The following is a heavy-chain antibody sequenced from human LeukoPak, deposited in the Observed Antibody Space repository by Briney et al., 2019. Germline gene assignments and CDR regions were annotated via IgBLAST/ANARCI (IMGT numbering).Heavy chain of an antibody. D-gene: IGHD4-23*01. V-gene: IGHV3-49*04. Sequence: GGSLRLSCTASGFTFGDYAMSWVRQAPGKGLEWVGFIRSKAYGGTTEYAASVKGRFTISRDDSKSIAYLQMNSLKTEGTAVYYCTRFTVVTPTDYWGQGTLVTVSS. CDR1: GFTFGDYA. CDR3: TRFTVVTPTDY. J-gene: IGHJ4*02. CDR2: IRSKAYGGTT.